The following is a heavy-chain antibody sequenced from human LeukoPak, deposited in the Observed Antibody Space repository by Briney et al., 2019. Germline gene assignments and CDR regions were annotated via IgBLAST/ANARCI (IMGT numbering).Heavy chain of an antibody. CDR2: IYYSGST. CDR1: GGSISSYY. CDR3: ARKMGATSHIDY. J-gene: IGHJ4*02. D-gene: IGHD1-26*01. V-gene: IGHV4-59*01. Sequence: PSETLSLTCTVSGGSISSYYWSWIRQPPGKGLEWIGYIYYSGSTNYNPSLKSRVTISVDTSKNQSSLKLSSVTAADTAVYYCARKMGATSHIDYWGQGTLVTVSS.